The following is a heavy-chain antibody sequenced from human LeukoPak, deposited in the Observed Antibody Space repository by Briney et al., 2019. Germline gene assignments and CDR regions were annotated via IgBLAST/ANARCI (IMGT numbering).Heavy chain of an antibody. CDR2: ISSSSGYI. CDR3: ARDNNPYYFDY. Sequence: PGGSLRLSCAASGFTFSSYSMNWVRQAPGKGLEWVSSISSSSGYIYYADSVKGRFTISRDNAKNSLYLQMNSLRAEDTAVYYCARDNNPYYFDYWGQGTLVTVSS. D-gene: IGHD1/OR15-1a*01. J-gene: IGHJ4*02. CDR1: GFTFSSYS. V-gene: IGHV3-21*01.